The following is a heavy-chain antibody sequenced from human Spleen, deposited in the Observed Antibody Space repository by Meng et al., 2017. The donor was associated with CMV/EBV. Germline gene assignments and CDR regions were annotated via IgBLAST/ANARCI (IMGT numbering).Heavy chain of an antibody. V-gene: IGHV4-34*01. D-gene: IGHD3-10*01. CDR1: GGSFSGCY. CDR3: ARQGRVYFDF. J-gene: IGHJ4*02. Sequence: LSLTCAVYGGSFSGCYWSWIRQPPGEGLELIGEISQRRSTNYSPSFKSRLTLSVHTSERQFSLRLTSVTAADTAVYYCARQGRVYFDFWGQGALVTVSS. CDR2: ISQRRST.